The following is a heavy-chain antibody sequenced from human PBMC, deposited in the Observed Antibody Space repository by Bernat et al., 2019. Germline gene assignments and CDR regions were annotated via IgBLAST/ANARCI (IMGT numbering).Heavy chain of an antibody. CDR2: IYSGGST. Sequence: EVQLVETGGGLIQPGGSLRLSCAASGFTVSSNYMSWVRQAPGKGLEWVSVIYSGGSTYYADSVKGRFTISRDNSKNTLYLQMNSLRAEDTAVYYCARVDIRSSFDYWGQGTLVTVSS. CDR1: GFTVSSNY. V-gene: IGHV3-53*02. J-gene: IGHJ4*02. D-gene: IGHD2-2*03. CDR3: ARVDIRSSFDY.